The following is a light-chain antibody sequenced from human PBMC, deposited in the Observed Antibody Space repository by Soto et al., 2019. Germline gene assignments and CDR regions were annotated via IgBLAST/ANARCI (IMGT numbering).Light chain of an antibody. CDR1: QSFRGL. CDR3: HQRHMWPIT. Sequence: EVVLTQSPVTLSLSPGERATLSCRASQSFRGLLAWYQQKPGQAPRLLIYDAYNRATGIPPRFSGSGSGRDFTLTISSLEPEDSAVYYCHQRHMWPITFGQGTRLEIK. J-gene: IGKJ5*01. CDR2: DAY. V-gene: IGKV3-11*02.